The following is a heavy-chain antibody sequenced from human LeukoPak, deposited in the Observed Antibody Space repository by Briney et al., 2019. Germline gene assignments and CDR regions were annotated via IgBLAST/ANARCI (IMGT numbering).Heavy chain of an antibody. CDR1: GFTVSSNY. V-gene: IGHV3-53*01. D-gene: IGHD2-2*02. CDR2: IYSGGST. CDR3: AKSMDIVVVPAAIPED. Sequence: GGSLRLSCAASGFTVSSNYMSWVRQTPGKGLEWVSLIYSGGSTYYADSVKGRFTISRDNSKNTLYLQMNSLRAEDTAVYYCAKSMDIVVVPAAIPEDWGQGTLVTVSS. J-gene: IGHJ4*02.